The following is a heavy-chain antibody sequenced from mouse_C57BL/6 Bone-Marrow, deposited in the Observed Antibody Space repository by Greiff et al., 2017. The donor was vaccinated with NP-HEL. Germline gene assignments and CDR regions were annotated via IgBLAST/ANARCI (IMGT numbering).Heavy chain of an antibody. CDR2: IYPRDGST. D-gene: IGHD1-1*01. J-gene: IGHJ1*03. CDR3: ARDPYYGSSYRYFDV. V-gene: IGHV1-78*01. CDR1: GYTFTDHT. Sequence: QVQLQQSDAELVKPGASVKISCKVSGYTFTDHTIHWMKQRPEQGLEWIGYIYPRDGSTKYNEKFKGKATLTADKSSSTAYMQLNSLTSEDSAVYFCARDPYYGSSYRYFDVWGTGTTVTVSS.